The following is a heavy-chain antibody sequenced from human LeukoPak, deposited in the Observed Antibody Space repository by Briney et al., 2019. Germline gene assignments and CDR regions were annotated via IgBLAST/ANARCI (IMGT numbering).Heavy chain of an antibody. J-gene: IGHJ4*02. D-gene: IGHD3-22*01. Sequence: GGSLRLSCAASGFTVSTNCMTWVRQAPGKGLEYVSAINSNGGRTYYADSVKGRFTISRDNSKNTLFLQMSSLRVEDTAVYYCVKDLYYDNSGYYSGAFDYWGQGTLVTVSS. CDR2: INSNGGRT. V-gene: IGHV3-64D*06. CDR3: VKDLYYDNSGYYSGAFDY. CDR1: GFTVSTNC.